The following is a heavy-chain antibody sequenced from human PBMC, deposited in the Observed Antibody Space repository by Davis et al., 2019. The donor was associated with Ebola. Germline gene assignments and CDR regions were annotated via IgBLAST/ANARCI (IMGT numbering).Heavy chain of an antibody. CDR1: APTSSSPS. J-gene: IGHJ6*02. V-gene: IGHV3-21*01. D-gene: IGHD3-10*01. CDR3: ASGSGSYHYYGMDV. Sequence: GGSLRLSCAPSAPTSSSPSMNWVRQAPGKGLEWVPSISTSSSYIYYADSVKGRFTISRDNAKNSLYLQMNSLRAEDTAVYYCASGSGSYHYYGMDVWGQGTTVTVSS. CDR2: ISTSSSYI.